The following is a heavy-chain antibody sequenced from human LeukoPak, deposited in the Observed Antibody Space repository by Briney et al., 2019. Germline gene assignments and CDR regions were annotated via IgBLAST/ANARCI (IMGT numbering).Heavy chain of an antibody. CDR3: ARWLPGY. D-gene: IGHD5-12*01. CDR2: ISSSSSTI. J-gene: IGHJ4*02. CDR1: GFTVSSNS. Sequence: PGGSLRLSCTVSGFTVSSNSWSWVRQAPGKGLEWVSYISSSSSTIYYADSVKGRFTISRDNAKNSLYLQMNSLRAEDTAVYYCARWLPGYWGQGTLVTVSS. V-gene: IGHV3-48*01.